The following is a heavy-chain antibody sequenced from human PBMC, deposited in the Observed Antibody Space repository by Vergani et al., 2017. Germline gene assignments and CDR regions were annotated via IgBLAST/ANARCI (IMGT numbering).Heavy chain of an antibody. CDR1: GGSFTSYH. CDR2: IDHTGRP. J-gene: IGHJ6*03. CDR3: ARVNTETNGHLYYYYYMDV. D-gene: IGHD2-8*01. Sequence: QVQLQQWGGGLLKPSETLSLTCVVNGGSFTSYHWTWIRQSPGGGLDWVGDIDHTGRPDYNPSLKSRLTMSVDKSRNQFSLTLNSVTATDTAIYFCARVNTETNGHLYYYYYMDVWGQGTAVTVS. V-gene: IGHV4-34*01.